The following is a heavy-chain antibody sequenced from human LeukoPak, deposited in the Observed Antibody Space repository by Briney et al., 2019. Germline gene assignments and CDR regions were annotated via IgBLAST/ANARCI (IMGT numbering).Heavy chain of an antibody. V-gene: IGHV1-18*01. CDR2: ISGYNGNT. Sequence: AASVKVSCEASGYTFTNYGISWVRQAPGQGLEWMGWISGYNGNTNYAQKLQGRVTMTTDTSTNTAYMELRSLRSDDTAVYYCARDARGDFDYWGQGTLVTVSS. CDR3: ARDARGDFDY. CDR1: GYTFTNYG. J-gene: IGHJ4*02. D-gene: IGHD3-10*01.